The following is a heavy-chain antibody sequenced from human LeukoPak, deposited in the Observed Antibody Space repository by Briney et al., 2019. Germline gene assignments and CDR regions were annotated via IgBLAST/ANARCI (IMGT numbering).Heavy chain of an antibody. CDR2: ISGSGGST. CDR1: GFTFDDYG. Sequence: GGSLRLSCAASGFTFDDYGMSWVRQAPGKGLEWVSAISGSGGSTYYADSVKGRFTISRDNSKNTLYLQMNSLRAEDTAVYYCAKDLAYGGNYYFDYWGQGTLVTVSS. V-gene: IGHV3-23*01. D-gene: IGHD4-23*01. CDR3: AKDLAYGGNYYFDY. J-gene: IGHJ4*02.